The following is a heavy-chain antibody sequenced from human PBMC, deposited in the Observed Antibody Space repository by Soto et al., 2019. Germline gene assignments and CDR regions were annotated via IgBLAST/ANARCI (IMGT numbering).Heavy chain of an antibody. V-gene: IGHV3-23*01. CDR2: ISVNGSIK. J-gene: IGHJ4*02. CDR1: GFTFSNYG. CDR3: ATTGPY. Sequence: GGSLRLSCAASGFTFSNYGMSWVRQTPGKGLEWVSGISVNGSIKFYADSVKGRFTISRDNSKNTVSLQMNSLRDEDSAAYYCATTGPYWGQGTLVTVSS.